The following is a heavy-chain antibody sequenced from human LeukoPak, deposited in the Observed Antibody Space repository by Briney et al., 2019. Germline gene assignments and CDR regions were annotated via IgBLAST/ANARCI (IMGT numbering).Heavy chain of an antibody. CDR1: GGTFSSYT. J-gene: IGHJ4*02. CDR3: ARGDYGSGSYYNGAAY. V-gene: IGHV1-69*02. CDR2: IIPILGIA. D-gene: IGHD3-10*01. Sequence: SVKVSCKASGGTFSSYTISWVRQAPGQGLEWMGRIIPILGIANYAQKFQGRVTITADKSSSTAYMELSSLRSEDTAVYYCARGDYGSGSYYNGAAYWGQGTLVTVSS.